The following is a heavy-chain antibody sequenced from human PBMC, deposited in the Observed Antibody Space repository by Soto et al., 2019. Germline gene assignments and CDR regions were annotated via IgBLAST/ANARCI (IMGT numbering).Heavy chain of an antibody. CDR1: GDTFKNCV. V-gene: IGHV1-69*01. Sequence: HVQVVQSGVEVRRPGSSVKVSCKASGDTFKNCVISWVRQAPGQGLEWMGGIIPLFGTTDFAQRFQGRLTITTDESTTTAYMELSRLRCEDTATYYWAAELGCGKLSVVWGQGTTVIVSS. CDR2: IIPLFGTT. CDR3: AAELGCGKLSVV. D-gene: IGHD7-27*01. J-gene: IGHJ6*02.